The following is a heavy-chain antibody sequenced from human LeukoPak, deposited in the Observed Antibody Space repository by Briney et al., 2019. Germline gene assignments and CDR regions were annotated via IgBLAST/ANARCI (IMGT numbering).Heavy chain of an antibody. CDR1: GFTFRSYG. V-gene: IGHV3-33*08. D-gene: IGHD6-13*01. CDR2: IWYDGSNK. Sequence: GGSLRLSCEASGFTFRSYGIHWVRQAPGKGLEWVAVIWYDGSNKYYADSVKGRFTISRDNSKNTLYLQMNSLRAEDTAVYYCARQAGYMAYFDYWGQGTLVTVSS. J-gene: IGHJ4*02. CDR3: ARQAGYMAYFDY.